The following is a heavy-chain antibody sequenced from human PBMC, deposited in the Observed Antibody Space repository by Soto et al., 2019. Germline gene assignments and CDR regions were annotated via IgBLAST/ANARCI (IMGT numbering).Heavy chain of an antibody. J-gene: IGHJ6*02. CDR3: ASDKPFWELELRLRPGLVDYSYGMDV. Sequence: QVQLVQSGAEVKKPGSSVKVSCKASGGTFSSYAISWVRQAPGQGLEWMGGIIPIFGTANYAQKFQGKVTLTADEPTSTASIELSCMRSEHTAVDYCASDKPFWELELRLRPGLVDYSYGMDVWGQGTTVTVSS. V-gene: IGHV1-69*01. D-gene: IGHD1-7*01. CDR2: IIPIFGTA. CDR1: GGTFSSYA.